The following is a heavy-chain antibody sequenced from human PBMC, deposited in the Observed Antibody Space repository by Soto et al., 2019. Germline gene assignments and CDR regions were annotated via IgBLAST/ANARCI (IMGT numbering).Heavy chain of an antibody. J-gene: IGHJ5*02. CDR2: ISYDGSNK. D-gene: IGHD2-15*01. CDR3: ARDYGLLGYCSGGSCYVSEP. V-gene: IGHV3-30-3*01. CDR1: GFTFSSYA. Sequence: LRLSCAASGFTFSSYAMHWVRQAPGKGLEWVAVISYDGSNKYYADSVKGRFTISRDNSKNTLYLQMNSLRAEDTAVYYCARDYGLLGYCSGGSCYVSEPWGQGTLVTVSS.